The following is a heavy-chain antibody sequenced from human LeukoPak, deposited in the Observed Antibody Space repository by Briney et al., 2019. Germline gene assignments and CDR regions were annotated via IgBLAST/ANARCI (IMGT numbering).Heavy chain of an antibody. CDR1: GYTFSGYH. D-gene: IGHD1-7*01. CDR2: MNPHSGGT. J-gene: IGHJ3*02. CDR3: ARETGTNREDGFDI. V-gene: IGHV1-2*02. Sequence: ASVKVSCKASGYTFSGYHLQWIRQAPGQGLEWRGWMNPHSGGTKFAQKFEGRVTMTMDTSISTVYMELRRLRYDDTAVYYCARETGTNREDGFDIWGRGTMVTVSS.